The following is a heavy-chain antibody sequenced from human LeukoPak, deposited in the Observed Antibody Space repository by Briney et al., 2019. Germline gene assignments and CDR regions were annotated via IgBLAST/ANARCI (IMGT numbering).Heavy chain of an antibody. CDR2: INGNSHYP. D-gene: IGHD1-1*01. Sequence: PGGPLRLSCAASGFTFSTFAMSWVRQAPGKGLEWVSAINGNSHYPYHADSVTGRFTISRDNSKNTLYLQMHSLRTEDTAVYYCAKQRATGAGTDTRYFDYWGQGSLVTVSS. CDR1: GFTFSTFA. J-gene: IGHJ4*02. V-gene: IGHV3-23*01. CDR3: AKQRATGAGTDTRYFDY.